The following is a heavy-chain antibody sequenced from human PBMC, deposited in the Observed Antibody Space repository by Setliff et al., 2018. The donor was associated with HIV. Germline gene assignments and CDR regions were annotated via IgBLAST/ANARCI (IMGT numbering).Heavy chain of an antibody. CDR2: VYYSGGT. V-gene: IGHV4-39*01. D-gene: IGHD5-12*01. CDR3: ARLGDSGYDFRGYFDY. J-gene: IGHJ4*02. CDR1: GGSVSDTSYY. Sequence: PSETLSLTCTVSGGSVSDTSYYWGWIRQPPGKGLEWLANVYYSGGTYYDPYLNSRVTISVDTSRNQFSLKLTSVTAADTALYFCARLGDSGYDFRGYFDYWGQGKLVTSPQ.